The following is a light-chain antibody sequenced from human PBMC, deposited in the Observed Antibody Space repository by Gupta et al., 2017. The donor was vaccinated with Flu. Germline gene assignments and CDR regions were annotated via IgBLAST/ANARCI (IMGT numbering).Light chain of an antibody. CDR1: QSINND. CDR3: QQYHNRPPLT. V-gene: IGKV3-15*01. Sequence: ERTTLSCRASQSINNDLAWYQQRPGQTPRLLIYDASTRATGIPARFSGSGSGTEFTLTISSLQFDDFAIYYCQQYHNRPPLTFGQGTKVEIK. J-gene: IGKJ1*01. CDR2: DAS.